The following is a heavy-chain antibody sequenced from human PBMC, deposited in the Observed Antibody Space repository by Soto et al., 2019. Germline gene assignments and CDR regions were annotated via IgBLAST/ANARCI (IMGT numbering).Heavy chain of an antibody. V-gene: IGHV1-46*01. CDR3: ARDWGIVVVTAAKGMDV. J-gene: IGHJ6*02. CDR1: GYTFTSYY. Sequence: ASVKVSCKASGYTFTSYYMYWVRHAPGQGLEWMGIINPSGGSTSYAQKFQGRVTMTRDTSTSTVYMELSSLRSEDTAVYYCARDWGIVVVTAAKGMDVWGQGTTVTVSS. D-gene: IGHD2-21*02. CDR2: INPSGGST.